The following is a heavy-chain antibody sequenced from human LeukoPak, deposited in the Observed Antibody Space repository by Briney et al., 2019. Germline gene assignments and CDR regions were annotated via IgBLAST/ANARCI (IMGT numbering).Heavy chain of an antibody. CDR2: IYYSGST. J-gene: IGHJ3*02. Sequence: PSETLSLTCTVSGGSISSYYWRWLRQPPGKGLEWIGLIYYSGSTNYNPSLKSRVTISVDTSKNQFSLKLSSVTAADTAVYYCARHRAHYYDSSGYVRGAFDIWGQ. D-gene: IGHD3-22*01. CDR1: GGSISSYY. CDR3: ARHRAHYYDSSGYVRGAFDI. V-gene: IGHV4-59*01.